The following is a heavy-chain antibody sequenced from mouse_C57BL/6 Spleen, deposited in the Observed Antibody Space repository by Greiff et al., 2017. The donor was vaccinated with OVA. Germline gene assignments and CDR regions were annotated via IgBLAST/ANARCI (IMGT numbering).Heavy chain of an antibody. CDR1: GYTFTSYG. D-gene: IGHD1-1*01. J-gene: IGHJ1*03. Sequence: LVESGAELARPGASVKLSCKASGYTFTSYGISWVKQRTGQGLEWIGEIYPRSGNTYYNEKFKGKATLTADKSSSTAYMELRSLTSEDSAVYFCARDTTVRWYFDVWGTGTTVTVSS. V-gene: IGHV1-81*01. CDR3: ARDTTVRWYFDV. CDR2: IYPRSGNT.